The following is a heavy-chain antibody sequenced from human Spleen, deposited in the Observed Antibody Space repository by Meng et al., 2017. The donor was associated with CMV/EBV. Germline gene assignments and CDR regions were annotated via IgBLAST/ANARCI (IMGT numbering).Heavy chain of an antibody. D-gene: IGHD6-6*01. CDR3: ARLYSSSYSSLDY. Sequence: SETLSLTCTVSGGSISSSSYYWGWIRQPPEKGLEWIGNIYFSGNTYYNPSLKSRVTISVDTSKNHFSLKLSSVTAADTAVYYCARLYSSSYSSLDYWGQGTLVTVSS. J-gene: IGHJ4*02. CDR1: GGSISSSSYY. V-gene: IGHV4-39*02. CDR2: IYFSGNT.